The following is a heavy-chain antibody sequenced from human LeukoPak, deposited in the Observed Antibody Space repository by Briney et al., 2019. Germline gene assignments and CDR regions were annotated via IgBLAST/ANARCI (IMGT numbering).Heavy chain of an antibody. D-gene: IGHD6-19*01. Sequence: GGSLRLSCAASGFTFSSYSMNWVRQAPGKGLEWAPSISSSSSYIYYADSVKGRFTISRDNAKNSLYLQMNSLRAEDTAVYYCASNPRGGSGWYHWGQGTLVTVSS. CDR1: GFTFSSYS. J-gene: IGHJ4*02. CDR3: ASNPRGGSGWYH. CDR2: ISSSSSYI. V-gene: IGHV3-21*01.